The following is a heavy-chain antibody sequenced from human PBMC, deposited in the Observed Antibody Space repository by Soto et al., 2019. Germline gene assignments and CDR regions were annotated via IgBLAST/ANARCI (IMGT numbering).Heavy chain of an antibody. CDR2: IYYSGST. Sequence: QVQLQEWGPGLVKPSETLSLTCTVSGGSISSYYWRWIRQPPGKGLEWIGYIYYSGSTNYNPSLKSRITISVDTSKNQFSLKLSSVTAADTAVYYCARVSVDRIWNDALNWFDPWGQGTLVTVSS. V-gene: IGHV4-59*01. D-gene: IGHD1-1*01. CDR1: GGSISSYY. J-gene: IGHJ5*02. CDR3: ARVSVDRIWNDALNWFDP.